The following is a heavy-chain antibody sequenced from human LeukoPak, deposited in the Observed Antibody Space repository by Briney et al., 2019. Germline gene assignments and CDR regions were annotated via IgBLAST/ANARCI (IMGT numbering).Heavy chain of an antibody. CDR1: GGSITITNYY. Sequence: SETLSLTCTVSGGSITITNYYWGWIRQPPGKGLEWVGNIYHDGSTYYNPSLKTRVIISGDTSRNQFSLKLTSVTAADTAVYYCASDEYSSNWYGIWGQGALVTVSS. V-gene: IGHV4-39*07. CDR2: IYHDGST. J-gene: IGHJ4*02. D-gene: IGHD6-13*01. CDR3: ASDEYSSNWYGI.